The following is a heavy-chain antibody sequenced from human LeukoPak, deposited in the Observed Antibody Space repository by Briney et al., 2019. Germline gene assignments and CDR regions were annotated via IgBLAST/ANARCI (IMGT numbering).Heavy chain of an antibody. D-gene: IGHD4-23*01. CDR1: GFSLSTSGVG. J-gene: IGHJ4*02. CDR2: IYWNDDR. Sequence: SGPTLVNPTQTLTLTCTFSGFSLSTSGVGVGWIRQPPGKALEWLALIYWNDDRGYSPSLKSRLTITKDTSKNQVVLTMTNMDPVDTATYYCARHEGSTVAFDYWGQGTLVTVSS. CDR3: ARHEGSTVAFDY. V-gene: IGHV2-5*01.